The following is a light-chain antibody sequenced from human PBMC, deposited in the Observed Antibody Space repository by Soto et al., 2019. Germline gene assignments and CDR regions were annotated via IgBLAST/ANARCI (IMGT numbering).Light chain of an antibody. CDR3: SSYTSTNTVV. CDR2: DVT. V-gene: IGLV2-14*03. CDR1: TSDIGAYNY. Sequence: QSALAQPASVSGSPGQSITIPCTGTTSDIGAYNYVSWYQQHPDKAPKLMLYDVTYRPSGVSSRFSGSKSGNKASLTISGLQAEDEADYLCSSYTSTNTVVFGGGTKLTVL. J-gene: IGLJ2*01.